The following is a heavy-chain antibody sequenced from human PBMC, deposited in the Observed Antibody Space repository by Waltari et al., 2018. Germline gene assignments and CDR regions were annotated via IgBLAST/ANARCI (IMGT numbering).Heavy chain of an antibody. J-gene: IGHJ4*02. Sequence: XVXXVESGGGXVQPGXSLXLSCAXXXFTFDDYAMHWVRPAXGXGLEWVSGISWNXGXIGYAXSVKGRFXXSXXXAKNXXYLQMNSLRAXDTALYXXAXXMETXYGXXSKVNYFXYWGQGTLXXXXS. CDR3: AXXMETXYGXXSKVNYFXY. CDR1: XFTFDDYA. CDR2: ISWNXGXI. D-gene: IGHD4-17*01. V-gene: IGHV3-9*01.